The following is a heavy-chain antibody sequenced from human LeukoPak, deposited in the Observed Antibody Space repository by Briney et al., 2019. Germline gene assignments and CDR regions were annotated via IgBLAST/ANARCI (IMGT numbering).Heavy chain of an antibody. J-gene: IGHJ6*02. V-gene: IGHV3-23*01. CDR3: AKDAHSSSWYGSEDYYYYYGMDV. CDR1: GFTFSSYA. CDR2: ISGSGGST. Sequence: PWGSLRLSCAASGFTFSSYAMSWVRQAPGKGLEWVSAISGSGGSTYYADSVKGRFTISRDNSKNTLYLQMNSLRAEDTAVYYCAKDAHSSSWYGSEDYYYYYGMDVWGQGTTVTVSS. D-gene: IGHD6-13*01.